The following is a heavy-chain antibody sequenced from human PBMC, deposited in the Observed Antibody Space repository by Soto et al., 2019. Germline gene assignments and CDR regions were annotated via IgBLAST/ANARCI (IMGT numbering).Heavy chain of an antibody. D-gene: IGHD2-8*01. V-gene: IGHV1-8*01. Sequence: ASVKVSCKASGYTFTSYDINWVRLATGQGLEWMGWMNPNSGNTGYAQKFQGRVTMTRNTSISTAYMELSSLRSEDTAVYYCARQLYCTNGVCHDYWGQGTLVTVSS. CDR3: ARQLYCTNGVCHDY. J-gene: IGHJ4*02. CDR2: MNPNSGNT. CDR1: GYTFTSYD.